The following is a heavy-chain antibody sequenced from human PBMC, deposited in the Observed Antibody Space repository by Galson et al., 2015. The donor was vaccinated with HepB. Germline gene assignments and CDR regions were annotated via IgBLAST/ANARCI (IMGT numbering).Heavy chain of an antibody. CDR3: AKAVTYYYDSSGLGFDY. CDR1: GFTFSSYA. Sequence: SLRLSCAASGFTFSSYAMSWVRQAPGKGLEWVSAISGSGGSTYYADSVKGRFTISRDNSKNTLYLQMNSLRAEDTAVYYCAKAVTYYYDSSGLGFDYWGQGTLVTVSS. D-gene: IGHD3-22*01. V-gene: IGHV3-23*01. J-gene: IGHJ4*02. CDR2: ISGSGGST.